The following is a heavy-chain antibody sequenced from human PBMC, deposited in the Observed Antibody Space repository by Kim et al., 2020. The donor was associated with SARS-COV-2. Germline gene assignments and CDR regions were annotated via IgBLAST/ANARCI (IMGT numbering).Heavy chain of an antibody. J-gene: IGHJ4*02. CDR2: ISYDGSNK. Sequence: GGSLRLSCAASGFTFSSYGMHWVRQAPGKGLEWVAVISYDGSNKYYADSVKGRFTISRDNSKNTLYLQMNSLRAEDTAVYYCAKEKMATNPFDYWGQGTL. CDR3: AKEKMATNPFDY. CDR1: GFTFSSYG. D-gene: IGHD5-12*01. V-gene: IGHV3-30*18.